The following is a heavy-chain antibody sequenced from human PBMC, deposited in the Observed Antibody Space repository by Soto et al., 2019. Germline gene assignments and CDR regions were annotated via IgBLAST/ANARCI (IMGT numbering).Heavy chain of an antibody. J-gene: IGHJ6*03. CDR1: GGSVSSGSYC. D-gene: IGHD6-13*01. Sequence: SETLCLTCTVSGGSVSSGSYCWSWIRQPPGKGLEWIGYIYYSGSTNYNPSLKSRVTLSVDTSKNQFSLKLSSVTAADTAVYYCARAFLGYSSSFLNDLGVDEIMDYYMDVWGKGTTVTVSS. V-gene: IGHV4-61*01. CDR3: ARAFLGYSSSFLNDLGVDEIMDYYMDV. CDR2: IYYSGST.